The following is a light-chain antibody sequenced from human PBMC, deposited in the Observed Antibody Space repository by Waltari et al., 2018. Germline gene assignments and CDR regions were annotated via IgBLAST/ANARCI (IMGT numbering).Light chain of an antibody. CDR1: NTGRKS. CDR3: QVLDTSSDVVV. Sequence: SYVLTQPPSASVAPGQTARITCGGNNTGRKSVHWYQQKSGQAPVLVGYDDSDRPSGIPERFSGSNSGNTATLTISRVEAGDEADYYCQVLDTSSDVVVFGGGTKLTVL. J-gene: IGLJ2*01. CDR2: DDS. V-gene: IGLV3-21*02.